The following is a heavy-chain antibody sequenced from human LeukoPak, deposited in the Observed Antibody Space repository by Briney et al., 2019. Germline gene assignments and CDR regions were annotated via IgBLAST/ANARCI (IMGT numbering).Heavy chain of an antibody. CDR2: INQDGSEK. J-gene: IGHJ4*02. V-gene: IGHV3-7*01. D-gene: IGHD5-12*01. CDR1: GFPFSSHW. CDR3: AGDQNSGYDCPDY. Sequence: GGSLRLSCAASGFPFSSHWLSWFRQSPGKGLEWVAHINQDGSEKYYVDSVKGRFTISRDNAKNSLYLQMNSLRAEDTAVYYCAGDQNSGYDCPDYWGQGTLVTVSS.